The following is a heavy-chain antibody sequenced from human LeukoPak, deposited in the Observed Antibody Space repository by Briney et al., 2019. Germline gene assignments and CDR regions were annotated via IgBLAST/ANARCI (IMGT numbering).Heavy chain of an antibody. Sequence: GGSLRLSCAASGFTFSGSAMHWVRQASGKGLEWVGRIRSKANSYATAYAASVKGRFTISRDDSKNTAYLQMNSLKTEDTAVYYCTRPVEMATITRFQHWGQGTLVTVSS. CDR3: TRPVEMATITRFQH. D-gene: IGHD5-24*01. V-gene: IGHV3-73*01. CDR2: IRSKANSYAT. CDR1: GFTFSGSA. J-gene: IGHJ1*01.